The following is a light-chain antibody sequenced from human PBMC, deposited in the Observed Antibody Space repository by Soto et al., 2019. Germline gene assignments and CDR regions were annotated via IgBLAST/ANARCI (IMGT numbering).Light chain of an antibody. CDR2: GAS. V-gene: IGKV1-39*01. Sequence: DIQMTQSPSPLSASVGDRVTITCRASQSISTYLNWYQQKPGKAPKLLIYGASSLQSGVPSRFSGSGSGTDFTLTISSLQPEDFGTYYCQQVNVYPSTFGGGTKVDIK. CDR3: QQVNVYPST. CDR1: QSISTY. J-gene: IGKJ4*01.